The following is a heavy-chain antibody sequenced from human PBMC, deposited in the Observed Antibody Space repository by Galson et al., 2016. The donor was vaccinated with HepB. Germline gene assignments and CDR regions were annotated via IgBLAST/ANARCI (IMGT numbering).Heavy chain of an antibody. CDR2: INPDGSQT. V-gene: IGHV3-7*01. J-gene: IGHJ3*01. CDR3: ARDPMRSAFDL. Sequence: SLRLSCAASGFTFRTSWMSWVRQPPGKGPEWVANINPDGSQTYYVDSVKGRFNISKDNAKNSLYLRMNSLRADDTAVYYCARDPMRSAFDLWGQGTTVTVSS. CDR1: GFTFRTSW.